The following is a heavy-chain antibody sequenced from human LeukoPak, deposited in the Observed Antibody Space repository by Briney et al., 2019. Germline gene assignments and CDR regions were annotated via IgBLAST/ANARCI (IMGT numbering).Heavy chain of an antibody. CDR2: IMGSGGRT. Sequence: GGSLRLSCSASGFTFSRYAMSWGRHSPGEWLEGVSAIMGSGGRTYYAHSVKGRFTISRVKSKNTLYLQMNSLRAEDTAVYYCAKDIGQLLYYFDYWGQGTLVTVSS. CDR3: AKDIGQLLYYFDY. V-gene: IGHV3-23*01. CDR1: GFTFSRYA. D-gene: IGHD2-2*01. J-gene: IGHJ4*02.